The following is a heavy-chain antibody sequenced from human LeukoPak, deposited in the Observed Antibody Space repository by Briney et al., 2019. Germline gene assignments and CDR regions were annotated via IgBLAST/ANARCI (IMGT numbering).Heavy chain of an antibody. CDR3: ARWPYSSSYYFDY. Sequence: PGGSLRLSCAASGFTFSSYSMNWVRQAPGKGLEWVSSISSSSSYIYYADSVKGRFTISRDNAKNLLYLQMNSLRAEDTAVYYCARWPYSSSYYFDYWGQGTLVTVSS. J-gene: IGHJ4*02. V-gene: IGHV3-21*01. D-gene: IGHD6-6*01. CDR2: ISSSSSYI. CDR1: GFTFSSYS.